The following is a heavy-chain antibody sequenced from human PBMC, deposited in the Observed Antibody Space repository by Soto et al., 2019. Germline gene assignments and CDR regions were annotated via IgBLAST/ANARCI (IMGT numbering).Heavy chain of an antibody. CDR3: ERGGIDIVVGPAAQAHFDY. D-gene: IGHD2-2*01. CDR2: INPSGGST. J-gene: IGHJ4*02. CDR1: GYTFTSYY. Sequence: ASVKVSCKASGYTFTSYYMHWVRQAPGQGLEWMGIINPSGGSTSYAQKFQGRVTMTRDTSTSTVYMELSSLRSEDTAVYYCERGGIDIVVGPAAQAHFDYWGQGTLVTVSS. V-gene: IGHV1-46*01.